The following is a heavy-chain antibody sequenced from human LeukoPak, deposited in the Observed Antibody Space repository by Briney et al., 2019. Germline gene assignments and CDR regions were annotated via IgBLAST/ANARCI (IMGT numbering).Heavy chain of an antibody. CDR2: ISSSSSYI. J-gene: IGHJ4*02. CDR3: AKDPRRAHLS. CDR1: GFTFSSYS. Sequence: NPGGSLRLSCAASGFTFSSYSMNWVRQAPGKGLEWVSSISSSSSYIYYADSVKGRFTISRDNSKNTLYLQMNSLRAEDTAVYYCAKDPRRAHLSWGQGTLVTVSS. V-gene: IGHV3-21*04. D-gene: IGHD3-16*01.